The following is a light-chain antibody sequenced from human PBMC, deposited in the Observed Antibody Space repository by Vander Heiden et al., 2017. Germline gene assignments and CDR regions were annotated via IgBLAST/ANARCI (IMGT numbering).Light chain of an antibody. V-gene: IGKV3D-15*01. J-gene: IGKJ1*01. CDR1: QNVSSN. CDR2: GAS. CDR3: QQYNNWPRV. Sequence: EILMTQSPATLSVSPGERATLSCRASQNVSSNLAWYQQKPGQAPRLLIYGASTRATGIPARFSGSGSGTEFTLTISSLQSEDFAVYYCQQYNNWPRVFGQGTKVEIK.